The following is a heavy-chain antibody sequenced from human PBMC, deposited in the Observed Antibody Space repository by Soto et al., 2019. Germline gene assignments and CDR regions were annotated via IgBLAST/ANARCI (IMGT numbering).Heavy chain of an antibody. J-gene: IGHJ5*02. Sequence: QVHLQESGPGLVKPSETLSLTCSVSGGTISGYYWTWIRQPAGKGLEWIGRIYSSGNTKYNPSLQSRVTMSLDTSNNQFSLRLTSVTAPDTAVYYCARGQRFSDWFDPWGQGTLVTVSS. V-gene: IGHV4-4*07. CDR1: GGTISGYY. CDR3: ARGQRFSDWFDP. D-gene: IGHD3-3*01. CDR2: IYSSGNT.